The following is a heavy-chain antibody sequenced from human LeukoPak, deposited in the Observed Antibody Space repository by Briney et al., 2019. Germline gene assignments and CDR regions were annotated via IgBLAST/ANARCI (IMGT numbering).Heavy chain of an antibody. V-gene: IGHV4-4*07. CDR3: ARGIVVVVAATKYYYYCMDV. CDR1: GGSISSYY. CDR2: IYTSGST. D-gene: IGHD2-15*01. J-gene: IGHJ6*03. Sequence: SETLSLTCTVSGGSISSYYWSWIRQPAGKGLEWIGRIYTSGSTNYNPSLKSRVTMSVDTSKNQFSLKLSSVTAADTAVYYCARGIVVVVAATKYYYYCMDVWGKGTTVTISS.